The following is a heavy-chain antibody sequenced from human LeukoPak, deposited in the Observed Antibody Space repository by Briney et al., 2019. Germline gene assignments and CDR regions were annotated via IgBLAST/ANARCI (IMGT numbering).Heavy chain of an antibody. CDR2: AGWAGGTT. J-gene: IGHJ4*02. CDR3: AKELDTMFFDY. CDR1: GFNFGRYT. V-gene: IGHV3-43*01. Sequence: GGSLRLSCATSGFNFGRYTIHWVRQAPGKGLEWVSLAGWAGGTTFYSDSVRGRFTISRDSGRKSVYLQMNSLTTDDTAFYFCAKELDTMFFDYWGQGALVTVSS. D-gene: IGHD3-10*02.